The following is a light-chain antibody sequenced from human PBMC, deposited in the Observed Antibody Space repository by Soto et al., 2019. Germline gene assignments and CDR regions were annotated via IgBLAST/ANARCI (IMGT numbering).Light chain of an antibody. CDR1: QSVSSY. CDR3: QQHRT. Sequence: EIVLTQSPATLSLSPGERATLSCRASQSVSSYFAWYQQKPGQAPRLLIYGASSRAAGIPDRFTGSGSGTEFTLTISRLEPEDFAVYFCQQHRTFGQGTKVDI. J-gene: IGKJ1*01. CDR2: GAS. V-gene: IGKV3-20*01.